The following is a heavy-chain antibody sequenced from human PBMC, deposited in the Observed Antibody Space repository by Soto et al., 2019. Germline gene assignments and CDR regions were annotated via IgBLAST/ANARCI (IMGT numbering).Heavy chain of an antibody. Sequence: QVQLVQSGAEVKKPGSSVKVSCKASGGTFSSYAISWVRQAPGQGLEWMGGIIPIFGTANYAQKFQGRVTITADESTSTAYMELSSLRSEDTAVYYCARSRPIDYHSSGLGYFDYWGQGTLVTVSS. J-gene: IGHJ4*02. CDR3: ARSRPIDYHSSGLGYFDY. D-gene: IGHD3-22*01. CDR2: IIPIFGTA. CDR1: GGTFSSYA. V-gene: IGHV1-69*01.